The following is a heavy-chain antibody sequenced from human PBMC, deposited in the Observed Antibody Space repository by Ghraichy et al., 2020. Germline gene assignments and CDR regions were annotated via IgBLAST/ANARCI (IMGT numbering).Heavy chain of an antibody. Sequence: SVKVSCKASGGTFSSYAISWVRQAPGQGLEWMGGIIPIFGTANYAQKFQGRVTITADESTSTAYMELSSLRSEDTAVYYCARDKGAYSSGWYIFDYWGQGTLVTVSS. V-gene: IGHV1-69*13. CDR3: ARDKGAYSSGWYIFDY. CDR1: GGTFSSYA. J-gene: IGHJ4*02. D-gene: IGHD6-19*01. CDR2: IIPIFGTA.